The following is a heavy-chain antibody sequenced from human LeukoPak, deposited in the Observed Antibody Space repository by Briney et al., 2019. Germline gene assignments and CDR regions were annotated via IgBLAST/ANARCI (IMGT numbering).Heavy chain of an antibody. J-gene: IGHJ4*02. CDR2: ISYDGSNK. Sequence: GGSLRLSCAASGFTFSNYAMHWVRQAPGKGLEWVAVISYDGSNKYYADSVKGRFTISRDNSKNTLYLQMNSLRAEDTAVYYCARDYDSSGYAFGYWGQGTPVTVSS. D-gene: IGHD3-22*01. CDR1: GFTFSNYA. V-gene: IGHV3-30-3*01. CDR3: ARDYDSSGYAFGY.